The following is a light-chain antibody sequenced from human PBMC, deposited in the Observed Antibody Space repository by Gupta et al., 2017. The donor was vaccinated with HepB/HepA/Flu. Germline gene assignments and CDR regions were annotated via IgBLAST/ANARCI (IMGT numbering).Light chain of an antibody. J-gene: IGLJ2*01. Sequence: SVLIQPPSASGTPGPRVSISCSGRRSNIGRTNIDWYQHPPGTAPKLHTYYNDPRPSGVPDRFAGSKSGTSASLDSIGLQSEDEAEYYCAAWDGSLKDVLFCGGNKLTVL. CDR3: AAWDGSLKDVL. CDR1: RSNIGRTN. CDR2: YND. V-gene: IGLV1-44*01.